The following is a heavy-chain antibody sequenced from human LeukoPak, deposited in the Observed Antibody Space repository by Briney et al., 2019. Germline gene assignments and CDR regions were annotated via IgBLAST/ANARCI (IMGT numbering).Heavy chain of an antibody. CDR2: ISGSGGST. CDR1: GFTFSSYG. CDR3: AKDGDPMVRGAPFDY. D-gene: IGHD3-10*01. V-gene: IGHV3-23*01. Sequence: GGTLRLSCAASGFTFSSYGMSWVRQAPGKGLEWVSAISGSGGSTYYADSVKGRFTISRDNSKNTLYLQMNSLRAEDTAVYYCAKDGDPMVRGAPFDYWGQGTLVTVSS. J-gene: IGHJ4*02.